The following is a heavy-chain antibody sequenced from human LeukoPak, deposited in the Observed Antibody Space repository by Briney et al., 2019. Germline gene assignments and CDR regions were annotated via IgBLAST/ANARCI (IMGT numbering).Heavy chain of an antibody. CDR1: GGSISSSRSH. CDR3: ARQVAVAAATWAWQVRGPDLSTTVPKFYFDY. V-gene: IGHV4-39*01. CDR2: MSFSGSH. Sequence: PSETLSLTCTVSGGSISSSRSHWGWVRQPPGEGLEWIGSMSFSGSHYYKSSLKSRVTISVDTSKNHFSLKLDSVTAADTAVYYCARQVAVAAATWAWQVRGPDLSTTVPKFYFDYWGLGTLVIVSS. D-gene: IGHD2-2*01. J-gene: IGHJ4*02.